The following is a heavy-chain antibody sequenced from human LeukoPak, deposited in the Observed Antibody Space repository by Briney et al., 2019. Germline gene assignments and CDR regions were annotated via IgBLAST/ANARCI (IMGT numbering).Heavy chain of an antibody. CDR3: ARDGSIAAAGTVFYPL. CDR2: INPNSGGT. D-gene: IGHD6-13*01. V-gene: IGHV1-2*02. J-gene: IGHJ4*02. Sequence: GASVKVSCKASGYTFTSYGISWVRQAPGQGLEWMGWINPNSGGTNYAQKFQGRVTMTRDTSISTAYMELSRLRSDDTAVYYCARDGSIAAAGTVFYPLWGQGTLVTVSS. CDR1: GYTFTSYG.